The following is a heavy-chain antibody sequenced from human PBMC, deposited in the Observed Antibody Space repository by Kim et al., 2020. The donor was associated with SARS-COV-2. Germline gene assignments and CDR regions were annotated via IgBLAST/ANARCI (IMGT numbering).Heavy chain of an antibody. CDR2: IYYSAST. D-gene: IGHD3-22*01. CDR1: GGYISSGGYY. CDR3: ARAPITMIVVVQAFDI. J-gene: IGHJ3*02. Sequence: SETLSLTCTVSGGYISSGGYYWSWIRQHPGKGLEWIGYIYYSASTYYNPSLKSRVTISLDTSKNQFSLKLSSVTAADTAVYYCARAPITMIVVVQAFDIWGQGTMVTVSS. V-gene: IGHV4-31*03.